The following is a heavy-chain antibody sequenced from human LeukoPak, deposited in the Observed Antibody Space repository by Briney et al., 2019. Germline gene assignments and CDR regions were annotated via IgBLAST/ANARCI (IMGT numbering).Heavy chain of an antibody. CDR2: ITSSGDNT. Sequence: GGSLRLSCAASGFTFSSYAMNWVRQAPGKGLEWVSGITSSGDNTYYADSVKGRFTISRDNSKKTLWLQLNSLRVEDTAVYYCAKDRVAIFGVVTTHWFDPWGQATLVTVSS. CDR3: AKDRVAIFGVVTTHWFDP. V-gene: IGHV3-23*01. J-gene: IGHJ5*02. D-gene: IGHD3-3*01. CDR1: GFTFSSYA.